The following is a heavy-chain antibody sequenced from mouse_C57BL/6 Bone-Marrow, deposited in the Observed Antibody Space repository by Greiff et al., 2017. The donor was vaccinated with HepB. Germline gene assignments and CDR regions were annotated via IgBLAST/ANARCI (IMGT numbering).Heavy chain of an antibody. J-gene: IGHJ4*01. CDR3: ARKSNYLYYYAMDY. V-gene: IGHV1-69*01. D-gene: IGHD2-5*01. CDR1: GYTFTSYW. Sequence: QVQLQQPGAELVMPGASVKLSCKASGYTFTSYWMHWVKQRPGQGLEWIGEIDPSDSYTNYNQKFKGKSTLTVDKSSSPAYMQLSSLTSEDSAVYYCARKSNYLYYYAMDYWGQGTSVTVSS. CDR2: IDPSDSYT.